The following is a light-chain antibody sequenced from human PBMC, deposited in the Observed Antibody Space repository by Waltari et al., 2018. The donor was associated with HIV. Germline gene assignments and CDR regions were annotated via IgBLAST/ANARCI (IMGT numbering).Light chain of an antibody. CDR1: QSLIYTDGNTY. CDR3: MQSTHWPGT. J-gene: IGKJ1*01. Sequence: EAVLTQSPVSLSVALGRPASISCRSSQSLIYTDGNTYLNWFHQRPGQSPRRRIYKISNRDSGVPDRCSGSGSVTEFTLHISRVEAEDVGIFYCMQSTHWPGTFGQGTKVEIQ. V-gene: IGKV2-30*01. CDR2: KIS.